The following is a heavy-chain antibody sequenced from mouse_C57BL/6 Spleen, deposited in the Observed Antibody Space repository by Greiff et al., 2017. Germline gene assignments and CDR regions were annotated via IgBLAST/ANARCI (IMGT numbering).Heavy chain of an antibody. CDR3: ARGLRYDGMDY. V-gene: IGHV2-2*01. J-gene: IGHJ4*01. CDR1: GFSLTSYG. D-gene: IGHD1-1*01. Sequence: VQLQQSGPGLVQPSQSLSITCTVSGFSLTSYGVHWVRQSPGKGLEWLGVIWSGGSTDYNAAFISRLSISKDNTKSQVFFKMNSMQADDTAIYSCARGLRYDGMDYWGQGTSVTVSS. CDR2: IWSGGST.